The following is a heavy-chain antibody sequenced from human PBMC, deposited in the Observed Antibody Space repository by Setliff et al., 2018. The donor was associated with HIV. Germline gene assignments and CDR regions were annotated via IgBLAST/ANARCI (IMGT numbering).Heavy chain of an antibody. J-gene: IGHJ4*02. CDR1: GFTFSSHG. V-gene: IGHV3-33*01. D-gene: IGHD3-22*01. CDR2: IWYDGRNK. Sequence: GGSLRLSCEASGFTFSSHGMHWVRQALGKGLEWVAVIWYDGRNKYYADSVKGRFTISRDNSKNTLYLQMNSLRAEDTAVYYCARDREYYDSSGSYYFDYWGQGTLVTVSS. CDR3: ARDREYYDSSGSYYFDY.